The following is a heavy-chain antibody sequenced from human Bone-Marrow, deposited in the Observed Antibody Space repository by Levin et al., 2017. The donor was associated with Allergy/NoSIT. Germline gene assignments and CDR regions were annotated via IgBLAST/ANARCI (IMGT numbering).Heavy chain of an antibody. CDR2: MNPNSGNT. V-gene: IGHV1-8*01. Sequence: VASVKVSCKASGYTFTSYDINWVRQATGQGLEWMGWMNPNSGNTGYAQKFQGRVTMTRNTSISTAYMELSSLRSEDTAVYYCARGEGYYDSSGYYYFDYWGQGTLVTVSS. CDR1: GYTFTSYD. J-gene: IGHJ4*02. D-gene: IGHD3-22*01. CDR3: ARGEGYYDSSGYYYFDY.